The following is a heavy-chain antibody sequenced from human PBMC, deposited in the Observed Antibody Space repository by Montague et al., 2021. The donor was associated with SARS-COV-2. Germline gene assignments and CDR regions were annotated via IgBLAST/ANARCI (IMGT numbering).Heavy chain of an antibody. CDR1: GGPISGYY. J-gene: IGHJ5*02. Sequence: SETLSLTCSVSGGPISGYYWSWIRKSPGKGLEWIGYIYYSGGTINNHSLKSRVIISVDTSKSQFSLKLSSVTAADTAVYYCARDRFIAGGRLPHGFDPWGQGTLVTVSS. V-gene: IGHV4-59*01. CDR2: IYYSGGT. D-gene: IGHD6-13*01. CDR3: ARDRFIAGGRLPHGFDP.